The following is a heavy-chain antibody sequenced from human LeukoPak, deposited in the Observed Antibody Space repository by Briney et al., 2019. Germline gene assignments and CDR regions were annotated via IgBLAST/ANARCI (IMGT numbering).Heavy chain of an antibody. J-gene: IGHJ6*04. D-gene: IGHD2-8*01. CDR3: ARGPLLMVYAMDV. CDR2: IYTSGST. Sequence: PSETLSLTCTVSGGSISSYYWSWIRQPPGKGLEWIGYIYTSGSTNYNPSLKSRVTISVDTSKNQFSLKLSSVTAADTAVYYCARGPLLMVYAMDVWGKRTTVTVSS. V-gene: IGHV4-4*09. CDR1: GGSISSYY.